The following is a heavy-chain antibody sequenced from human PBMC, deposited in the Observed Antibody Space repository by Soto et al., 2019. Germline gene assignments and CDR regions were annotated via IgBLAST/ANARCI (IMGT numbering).Heavy chain of an antibody. CDR3: ARDTAMVEGYYYYGMDV. V-gene: IGHV3-30-3*01. D-gene: IGHD5-18*01. CDR2: ISYDGSNK. J-gene: IGHJ6*02. Sequence: GGSLRLSCAASGFTFSSYAMHWVRQAPGKGLEWVAVISYDGSNKYYADSVKGRFTISRDNSKNTLYLQMNSLRAEDTAVYYCARDTAMVEGYYYYGMDVWGQGTTVTVSS. CDR1: GFTFSSYA.